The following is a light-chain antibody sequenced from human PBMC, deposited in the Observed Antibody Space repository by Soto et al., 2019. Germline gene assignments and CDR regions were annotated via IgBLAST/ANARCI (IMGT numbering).Light chain of an antibody. CDR1: QSVSSS. CDR3: QQYSNWPPIT. Sequence: EIVMTQSPATVSVSPGERATLSCRASQSVSSSLAWYQHKPGRAPRLLIYGASTRATGVPARFSGSGSGTEFTPTISSLQSEDFAIYFCQQYSNWPPITFGQGTRLEIK. CDR2: GAS. V-gene: IGKV3-15*01. J-gene: IGKJ5*01.